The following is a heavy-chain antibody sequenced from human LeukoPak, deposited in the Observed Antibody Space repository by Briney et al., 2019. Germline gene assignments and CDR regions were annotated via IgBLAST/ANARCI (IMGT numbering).Heavy chain of an antibody. V-gene: IGHV3-48*02. CDR2: ISTSSATI. J-gene: IGHJ4*02. Sequence: GGSLRLSCAASGFTFSTYNMDWVREAPGKGLEWISYISTSSATIYYADSVKGRFTISRDNAKNSLYLQMNSLRDEDTAVYYCVRDLGGRSGHWGQGTLVTVSS. CDR1: GFTFSTYN. D-gene: IGHD1-26*01. CDR3: VRDLGGRSGH.